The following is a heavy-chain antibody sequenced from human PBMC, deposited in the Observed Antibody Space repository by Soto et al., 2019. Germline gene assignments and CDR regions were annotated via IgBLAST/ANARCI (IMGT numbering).Heavy chain of an antibody. J-gene: IGHJ6*02. CDR3: AGEGYCSITSCPRHYYGIDV. D-gene: IGHD2-2*01. CDR2: IIPIFGTA. Sequence: QVQLVQSGAEVKEPGSSVKVSCKASGGTFSSYAISWVRQAPGQGLEWMGGIIPIFGTANYAQKFQGRVTITADESTSTAYMELSSLRSEDTAVYYCAGEGYCSITSCPRHYYGIDVWGQGTTVTVSS. V-gene: IGHV1-69*01. CDR1: GGTFSSYA.